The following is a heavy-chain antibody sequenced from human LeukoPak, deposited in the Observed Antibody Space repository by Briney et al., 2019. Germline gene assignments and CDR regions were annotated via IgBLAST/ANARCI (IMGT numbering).Heavy chain of an antibody. CDR2: IKQDGSEK. J-gene: IGHJ4*02. CDR3: ARVEGGHSYGPDY. CDR1: GFTFSSYW. D-gene: IGHD5-18*01. V-gene: IGHV3-7*01. Sequence: GGSLRLSCAASGFTFSSYWMSWVRQAPGKGLEWVANIKQDGSEKYYVDSVKGGFTISRDNAKTSLYLQMNSLRAEDTAVYYCARVEGGHSYGPDYRGQGTLVTVSS.